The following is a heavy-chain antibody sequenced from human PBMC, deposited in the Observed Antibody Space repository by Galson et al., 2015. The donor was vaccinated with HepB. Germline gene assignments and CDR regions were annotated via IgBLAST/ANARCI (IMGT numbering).Heavy chain of an antibody. D-gene: IGHD2-21*01. V-gene: IGHV3-21*01. CDR1: GFTFSSYS. CDR3: ARDSYCGGDCYFLSTIDY. J-gene: IGHJ4*02. CDR2: ISSSSSYI. Sequence: SLRLSCAASGFTFSSYSMNWVRQAPGKGLEWVSSISSSSSYIYYADSVKGRFTISRDNAKNSLYLQMNSLRAEDTAVYYCARDSYCGGDCYFLSTIDYWGQGTLVTVSS.